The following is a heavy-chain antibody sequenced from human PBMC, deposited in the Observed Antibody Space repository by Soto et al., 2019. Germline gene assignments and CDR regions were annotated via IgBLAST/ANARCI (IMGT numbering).Heavy chain of an antibody. V-gene: IGHV6-1*01. CDR1: GDSVSSNSAA. J-gene: IGHJ4*02. CDR3: ARGVPYYYDSSGYYQADLFDY. CDR2: TYYRSKWYN. D-gene: IGHD3-22*01. Sequence: SQTLSLTCAISGDSVSSNSAAWNWIRQSPSRGLEWLGRTYYRSKWYNDYAVSVKSRITINPDTSKNQFSLQLNSVTPEGTAVYYCARGVPYYYDSSGYYQADLFDYWGQGTLVTVSS.